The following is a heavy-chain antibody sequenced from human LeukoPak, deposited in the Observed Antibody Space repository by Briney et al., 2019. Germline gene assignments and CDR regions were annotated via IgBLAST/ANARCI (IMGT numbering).Heavy chain of an antibody. D-gene: IGHD2-2*01. V-gene: IGHV4-59*08. Sequence: SETLSLTCTVSGGSISTYYWSWIRQAPGKGLEWIGYIHYSGSTNYNPSLKSRVTISLDASKNQFSLKLSSVTAADTAVYYCARTSRVANPQLVWFDPWGQGTLVIVSS. CDR3: ARTSRVANPQLVWFDP. J-gene: IGHJ5*02. CDR2: IHYSGST. CDR1: GGSISTYY.